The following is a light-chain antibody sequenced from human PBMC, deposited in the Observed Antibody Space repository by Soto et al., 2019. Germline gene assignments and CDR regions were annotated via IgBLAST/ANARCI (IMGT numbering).Light chain of an antibody. J-gene: IGKJ5*01. Sequence: EIVLTQSPGTLSLSPGERATLSCRASQSVSSSYLAWYQQKPGQAPRLLIYGASSRATGIPDRFSGSGSGRDFTLTISRLEPEDLAGYYCQQYGSSLSITFGQGTRLEIK. CDR2: GAS. CDR1: QSVSSSY. CDR3: QQYGSSLSIT. V-gene: IGKV3-20*01.